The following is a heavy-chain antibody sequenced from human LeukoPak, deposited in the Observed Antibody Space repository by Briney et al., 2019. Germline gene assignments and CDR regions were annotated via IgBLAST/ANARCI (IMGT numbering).Heavy chain of an antibody. CDR2: ISGSGGYT. CDR3: AKNVGYCTNGVCYKYFQD. D-gene: IGHD2-8*01. J-gene: IGHJ1*01. V-gene: IGHV3-23*01. CDR1: GFTFSNYA. Sequence: GGSLRLSCAASGFTFSNYAISWVRQAPGKGLECVSTISGSGGYTYYADSVKGRFTISRDNSKNTLYLQMNSLRAEDTAIYYCAKNVGYCTNGVCYKYFQDWGQGTLVTVSS.